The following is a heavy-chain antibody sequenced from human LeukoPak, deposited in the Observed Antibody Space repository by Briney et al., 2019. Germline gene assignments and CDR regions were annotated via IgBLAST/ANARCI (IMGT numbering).Heavy chain of an antibody. V-gene: IGHV1-2*02. CDR1: GYTFTGYY. J-gene: IGHJ4*02. CDR2: VNTHTGAT. CDR3: ARSGRGHVYGFFDY. D-gene: IGHD3-10*01. Sequence: ASVKVSCKASGYTFTGYYMHWVRQAPGQGLEWMGWVNTHTGATNYAQKFQGAVTMTRDTSISTAYMELSRPRSVDTAMYYCARSGRGHVYGFFDYWGQGTLVTVSS.